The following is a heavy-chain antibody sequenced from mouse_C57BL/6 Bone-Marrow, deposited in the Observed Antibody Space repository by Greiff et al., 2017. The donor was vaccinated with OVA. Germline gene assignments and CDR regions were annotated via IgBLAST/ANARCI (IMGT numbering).Heavy chain of an antibody. CDR2: INPNNGGT. D-gene: IGHD4-1*01. CDR1: GYTFTDYY. CDR3: ARSELGGYFDY. Sequence: VQLQQSGPELVQPGASVKISCKASGYTFTDYYMNWVKQSHGKSLEWIGDINPNNGGTSYNQKFKGQVTFTVDNSSSTVYMELRSLKSEDSAGYYCARSELGGYFDYWGQGTTLTVSS. V-gene: IGHV1-26*01. J-gene: IGHJ2*01.